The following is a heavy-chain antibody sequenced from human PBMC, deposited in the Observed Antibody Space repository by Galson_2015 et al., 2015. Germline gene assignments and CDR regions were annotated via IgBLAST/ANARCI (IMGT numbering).Heavy chain of an antibody. V-gene: IGHV3-53*01. Sequence: SLRLSCAASGFTVSSNYMNWVRQAPGKGLEWVSLINSGDNTYHADSAKGRFTITRNNSKNTLYLQMNSLIAEDTAVYYCSGRGTGGRALDYWGQGTLVTVSS. CDR3: SGRGTGGRALDY. CDR1: GFTVSSNY. D-gene: IGHD3-16*01. J-gene: IGHJ4*02. CDR2: INSGDNT.